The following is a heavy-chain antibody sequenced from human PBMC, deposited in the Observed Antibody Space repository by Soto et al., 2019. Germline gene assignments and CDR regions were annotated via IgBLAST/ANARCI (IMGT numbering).Heavy chain of an antibody. V-gene: IGHV4-31*03. D-gene: IGHD3-9*01. Sequence: SETLSLTCSVSGGSVSTDGYYWSWIRQHPETGLEWIGYIYYSGTTYYNPSLRGRVIISVDTSKNQFSLKLSSVTAADTAVYYCARVRYYDILTGYGMDVWGQGTTVTVSS. J-gene: IGHJ6*02. CDR3: ARVRYYDILTGYGMDV. CDR1: GGSVSTDGYY. CDR2: IYYSGTT.